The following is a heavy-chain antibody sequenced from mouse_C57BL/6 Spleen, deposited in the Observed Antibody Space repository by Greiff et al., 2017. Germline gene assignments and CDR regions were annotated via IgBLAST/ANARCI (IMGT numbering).Heavy chain of an antibody. CDR2: IRLKSDNYAT. Sequence: EVMLVESGGGLVQPGGSMKLSCVASGFTFSNYWMNWVRQSPEKGLEWVAQIRLKSDNYATHYAESVKGRFTISSDDSKSSVYLKMNNLRTEDTGIDYCTVNYYNNYVGFDYWGQGTTLTVSS. J-gene: IGHJ2*01. CDR1: GFTFSNYW. CDR3: TVNYYNNYVGFDY. D-gene: IGHD2-5*01. V-gene: IGHV6-3*01.